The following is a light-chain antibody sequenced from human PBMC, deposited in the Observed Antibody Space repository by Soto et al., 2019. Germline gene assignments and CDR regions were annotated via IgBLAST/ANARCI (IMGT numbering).Light chain of an antibody. J-gene: IGKJ2*01. CDR3: QQSYATPYT. CDR2: AAF. V-gene: IGKV1-39*01. CDR1: QSISSY. Sequence: DIQMTQSPSSLSASVGDRVTITCRASQSISSYLNWYQQKPGKAPKLLIYAAFSLQSGVPSRFSGSGSATDFTLTISSLQPDDFATYFCQQSYATPYTFGQGTKLEIK.